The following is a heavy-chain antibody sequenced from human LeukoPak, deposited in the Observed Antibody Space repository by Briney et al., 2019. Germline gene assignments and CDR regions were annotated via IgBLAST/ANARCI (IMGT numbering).Heavy chain of an antibody. J-gene: IGHJ4*02. CDR2: ISGSGDNT. CDR1: GFTFSSYA. V-gene: IGHV3-23*01. D-gene: IGHD3-16*02. Sequence: GGSLRLSCAASGFTFSSYAMNWVRQAPGKGLEWVSSISGSGDNTYYVDSVKGRFTISRDNSKNTLFLQMNSLRAEDTAVYYCGKDFVIGGQGTLVTVST. CDR3: GKDFVI.